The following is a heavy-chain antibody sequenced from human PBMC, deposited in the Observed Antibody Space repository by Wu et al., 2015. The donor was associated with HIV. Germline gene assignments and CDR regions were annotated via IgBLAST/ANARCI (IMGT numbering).Heavy chain of an antibody. CDR3: ARPARYYYDSSSWPDAFDI. D-gene: IGHD3-22*01. V-gene: IGHV1-18*01. CDR1: GYTFTSYG. CDR2: ISAYNGNT. Sequence: QVQLVQSGAEVKKPGASVKVSCKASGYTFTSYGISWVRQAPGQGLEWMGWISAYNGNTNYAQKLQGRVTMTTDTSTSTAYMELRSLRSDDTAVYYCARPARYYYDSSSWPDAFDIWAKGQWSPSLQ. J-gene: IGHJ3*02.